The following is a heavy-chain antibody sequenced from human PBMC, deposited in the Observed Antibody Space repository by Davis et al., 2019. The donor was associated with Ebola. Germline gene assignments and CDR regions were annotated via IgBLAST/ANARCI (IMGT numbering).Heavy chain of an antibody. CDR1: GFSYSSYG. J-gene: IGHJ3*02. CDR3: ARVSPEKDAFDI. CDR2: ISGSGGST. Sequence: GESLKISCAASGFSYSSYGMSWVRQAPGKGLEWVSAISGSGGSTYYADSVKGRFTISRDNAKNSLYLQMNSLRAEDTAVYYCARVSPEKDAFDIWGQGTMVTVSS. D-gene: IGHD1-14*01. V-gene: IGHV3-23*01.